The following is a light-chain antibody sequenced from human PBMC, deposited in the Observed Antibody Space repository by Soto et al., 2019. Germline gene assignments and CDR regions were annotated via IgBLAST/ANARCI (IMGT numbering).Light chain of an antibody. CDR3: QSYDSSLTGSV. J-gene: IGLJ2*01. Sequence: QSVLTQPPSVSGAPGQRVTISCTGSSSNIGAGYDVHWYRQLPGTAPKLLIYAKANRPSGVPDRFAGSKSGTSASLAITGLQAEDAADYYCQSYDSSLTGSVFGGRTKLTVL. CDR2: AKA. CDR1: SSNIGAGYD. V-gene: IGLV1-40*01.